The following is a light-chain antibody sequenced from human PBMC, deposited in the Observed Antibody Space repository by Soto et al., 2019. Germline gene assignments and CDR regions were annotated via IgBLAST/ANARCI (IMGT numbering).Light chain of an antibody. Sequence: EIVMTQSPATLSVSPGEGATLSCRASQSVTSNYLAWYQQKPGQAPRLLIYDASNRATGIPARFSGGGSGTEFTLTISSLQSEDFAVYYCHQRSNGPPWTFGQGTKVDIK. CDR3: HQRSNGPPWT. J-gene: IGKJ1*01. CDR2: DAS. CDR1: QSVTSN. V-gene: IGKV3D-15*01.